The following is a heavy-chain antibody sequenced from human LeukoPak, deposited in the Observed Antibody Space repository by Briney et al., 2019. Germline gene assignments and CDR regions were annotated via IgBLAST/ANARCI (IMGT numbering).Heavy chain of an antibody. CDR2: IYYSGST. V-gene: IGHV4-30-4*08. J-gene: IGHJ3*02. Sequence: SETLSLTCTVSGGSISSSSYYWGWIRQPPGKGLEWIGYIYYSGSTYYNPSLKSRVTISVDTSKNQFSLKLSSVTAADTAVYYCARYPSVAYCGGDCPAGAFDIWGQGTMVTVSS. CDR3: ARYPSVAYCGGDCPAGAFDI. CDR1: GGSISSSSYY. D-gene: IGHD2-21*02.